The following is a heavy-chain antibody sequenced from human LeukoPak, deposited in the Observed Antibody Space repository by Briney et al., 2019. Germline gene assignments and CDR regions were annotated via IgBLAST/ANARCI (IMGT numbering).Heavy chain of an antibody. CDR3: AGLSGSYSYYYGMDV. D-gene: IGHD1-26*01. CDR2: IWYDGSNK. Sequence: PGGSLRLSCAASGFTFSSYGMPWVRQAPGKGLEWVAVIWYDGSNKYYADSVKGRFTISRDNAKNSLYLQMNSLRAEDTAVYYCAGLSGSYSYYYGMDVWGQGTTVTVSS. J-gene: IGHJ6*02. CDR1: GFTFSSYG. V-gene: IGHV3-33*03.